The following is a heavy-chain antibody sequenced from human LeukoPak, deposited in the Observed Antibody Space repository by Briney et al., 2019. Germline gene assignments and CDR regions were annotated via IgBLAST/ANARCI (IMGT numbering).Heavy chain of an antibody. CDR2: ISSSSSYI. Sequence: GGSLRLSCAASGFTFSSYSMNWVRQAPGKGLEWVSSISSSSSYIYYADSVKGRFTISRDNAKNSLYLQMNSLRAEDTAVYYCARWFWASSGNFYLDYWGQGTLVTVSS. CDR3: ARWFWASSGNFYLDY. V-gene: IGHV3-21*01. J-gene: IGHJ4*02. D-gene: IGHD3/OR15-3a*01. CDR1: GFTFSSYS.